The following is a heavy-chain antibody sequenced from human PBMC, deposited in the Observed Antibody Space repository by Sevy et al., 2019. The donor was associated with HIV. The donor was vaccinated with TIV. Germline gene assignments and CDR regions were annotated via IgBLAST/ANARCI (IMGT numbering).Heavy chain of an antibody. CDR1: GLTLRNCG. CDR3: AGRRGGPYYFDY. Sequence: GGSLRLSCAASGLTLRNCGMTWVRQVPGKGVEWVSTISDGGGNTYYADSVKGRFTISRDSSKNTLYLQMNSLRAGDTAVYFCAGRRGGPYYFDYWGQGTLVTVSS. V-gene: IGHV3-23*01. D-gene: IGHD2-15*01. CDR2: ISDGGGNT. J-gene: IGHJ4*02.